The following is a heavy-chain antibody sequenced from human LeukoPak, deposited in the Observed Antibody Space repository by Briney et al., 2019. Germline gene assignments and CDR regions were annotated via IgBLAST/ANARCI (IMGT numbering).Heavy chain of an antibody. CDR2: IWYDGSNK. D-gene: IGHD3-22*01. CDR1: GFTFSSYG. Sequence: GRSLRLSCAASGFTFSSYGMHWVRQAPGKGLEWVAVIWYDGSNKYFADSVKGRFTISRDNSKNTLYLQMNSLRAEDTAVYYYARGSPYDSSGYPIDYWGQGTLVNVSS. J-gene: IGHJ4*02. CDR3: ARGSPYDSSGYPIDY. V-gene: IGHV3-33*01.